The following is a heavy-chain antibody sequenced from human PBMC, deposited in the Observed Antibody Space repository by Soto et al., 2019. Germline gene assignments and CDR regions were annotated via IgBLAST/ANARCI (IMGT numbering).Heavy chain of an antibody. V-gene: IGHV4-59*08. CDR1: GGSISPYY. CDR3: ARLGEYYQSHAP. D-gene: IGHD2-2*01. Sequence: SETLSLTCTVSGGSISPYYWSWSRQPPGKGLEWVGYIYYGGSTSYNPSLKSRVTISLETSKSQFSLRLSSVTAADTAVYYCARLGEYYQSHAPWGRGTLVTGS. J-gene: IGHJ5*02. CDR2: IYYGGST.